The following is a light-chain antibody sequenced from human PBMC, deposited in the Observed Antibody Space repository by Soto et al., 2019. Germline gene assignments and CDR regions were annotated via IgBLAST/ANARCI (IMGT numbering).Light chain of an antibody. CDR3: QQYGSSPPAT. CDR1: QSISSNY. V-gene: IGKV3-20*01. J-gene: IGKJ4*01. CDR2: AAS. Sequence: EIVLTQSPGTLSLSPGERATLSCRASQSISSNYLAWYQQKPGQPPRLLLYAASDRATGTPDRFSGSGSGPDFTLTITRLEPDDFAVYYCQQYGSSPPATFGGGTKVEI.